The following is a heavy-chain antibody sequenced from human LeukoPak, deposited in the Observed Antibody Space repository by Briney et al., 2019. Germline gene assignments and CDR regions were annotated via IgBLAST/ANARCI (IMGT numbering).Heavy chain of an antibody. D-gene: IGHD3-9*01. CDR3: ARGVLRYFDWLSDDDAFDI. CDR1: GGSISSPY. Sequence: SETLSLTCTVSGGSISSPYWTWIRQPAGKGLEWIGRFYTSGIANYNPSLKSRVTMSVDTSKNQFSLKVTSVTAADTAVYYCARGVLRYFDWLSDDDAFDIWGQGTMVTVSS. J-gene: IGHJ3*02. V-gene: IGHV4-4*07. CDR2: FYTSGIA.